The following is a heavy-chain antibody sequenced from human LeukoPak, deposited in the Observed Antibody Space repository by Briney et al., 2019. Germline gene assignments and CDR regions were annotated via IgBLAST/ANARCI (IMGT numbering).Heavy chain of an antibody. CDR2: IWYDGSNK. J-gene: IGHJ4*02. D-gene: IGHD3-16*01. Sequence: GRSLRLSCAASGFTFSSYGMHWVRQAPGKGLEWVAVIWYDGSNKYYADSVKGRFTISRDNSKNTLYLQMNSLRAEDTAVYYCARDRLGGYFDYWGQRTLVTVSS. V-gene: IGHV3-33*01. CDR1: GFTFSSYG. CDR3: ARDRLGGYFDY.